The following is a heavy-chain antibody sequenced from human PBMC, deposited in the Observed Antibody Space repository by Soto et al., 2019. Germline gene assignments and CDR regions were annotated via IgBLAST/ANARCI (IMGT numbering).Heavy chain of an antibody. D-gene: IGHD3-9*01. V-gene: IGHV1-2*02. CDR2: FSPNSGGT. CDR1: GYTFTGYY. Sequence: QVQLVQSGAEVKKPGASVKVSCKASGYTFTGYYMHWVRQAPGQGLEWMGWFSPNSGGTNYAQKFQGRVTMTRDMSITTAYMELSRLRSDDTAVYYCARGSDARYFDWLSRVEPWGQGTLVTVSS. J-gene: IGHJ5*02. CDR3: ARGSDARYFDWLSRVEP.